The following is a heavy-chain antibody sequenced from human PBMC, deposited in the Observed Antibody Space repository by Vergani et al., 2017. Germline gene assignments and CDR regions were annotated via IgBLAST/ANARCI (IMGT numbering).Heavy chain of an antibody. CDR3: ARDLIGAVVPAAMAYWYFDL. Sequence: QVQLVQSGAEVKKPGSSVKVSCKASGGTFSSYAISWVRQAPGQGLEWMGRIIPIFGTANYAQKFQGRVTITADASTSTAYVELSSLRSEDTAVYYCARDLIGAVVPAAMAYWYFDLWGRGTLVTVSS. D-gene: IGHD2-2*01. CDR1: GGTFSSYA. J-gene: IGHJ2*01. CDR2: IIPIFGTA. V-gene: IGHV1-69*18.